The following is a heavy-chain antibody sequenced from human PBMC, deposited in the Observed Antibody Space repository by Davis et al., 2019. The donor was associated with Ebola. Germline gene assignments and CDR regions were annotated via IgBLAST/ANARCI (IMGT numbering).Heavy chain of an antibody. J-gene: IGHJ6*02. CDR2: ISSSSSYI. Sequence: GESLKISCTASGFTFSSYSMNWVRQAPGKGLEWVSSISSSSSYIYYADSVKGRFTISRDNAKNSLYLQMNSLRAEDTAVYYCARDDIVVGGGYYYYGMDVWGQGTTVTVSS. D-gene: IGHD2-2*01. CDR1: GFTFSSYS. V-gene: IGHV3-21*01. CDR3: ARDDIVVGGGYYYYGMDV.